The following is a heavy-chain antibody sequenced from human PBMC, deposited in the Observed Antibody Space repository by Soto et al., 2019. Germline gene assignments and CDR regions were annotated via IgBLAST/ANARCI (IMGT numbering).Heavy chain of an antibody. J-gene: IGHJ6*02. CDR3: ARDGPECTNGVCSEYYYYYGMDV. Sequence: SVMVSCKDSGGTFSSYAISWVRQAPGRGLEWMGGLIPIFGTANSAQKFQGRVTITADESTSTADMKLSSLRSEDTDVYYCARDGPECTNGVCSEYYYYYGMDVWGQ. V-gene: IGHV1-69*13. CDR1: GGTFSSYA. CDR2: LIPIFGTA. D-gene: IGHD2-8*01.